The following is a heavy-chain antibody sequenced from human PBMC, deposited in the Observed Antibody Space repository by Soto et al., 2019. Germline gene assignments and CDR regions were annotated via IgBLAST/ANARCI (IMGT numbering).Heavy chain of an antibody. V-gene: IGHV4-34*01. CDR2: INRSGST. J-gene: IGHJ3*02. Sequence: SETLSLTCAVYGGSFSGYYWSWIRQPPGKGLEWIGEINRSGSTNYNPSLKSRVTISVDTSKNQFSLKLSSVTAADTAVYYCATGSIVGATGALDAFDIWGQGTMVTVSS. CDR1: GGSFSGYY. D-gene: IGHD1-26*01. CDR3: ATGSIVGATGALDAFDI.